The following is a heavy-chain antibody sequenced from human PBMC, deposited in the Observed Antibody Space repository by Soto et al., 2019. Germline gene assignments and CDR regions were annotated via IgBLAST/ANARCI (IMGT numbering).Heavy chain of an antibody. V-gene: IGHV4-59*12. CDR3: ARTQWEGYTGSYFDY. CDR2: IYHSGST. CDR1: GGSINSYY. D-gene: IGHD1-26*01. Sequence: SETLSLTCTVSGGSINSYYWGWLRQPPGKGLEWIGEIYHSGSTNYNPSLKSRVTISVDKSKNQFSLKLSSVTAADTAVYSCARTQWEGYTGSYFDYWSQGTLVTVSS. J-gene: IGHJ4*02.